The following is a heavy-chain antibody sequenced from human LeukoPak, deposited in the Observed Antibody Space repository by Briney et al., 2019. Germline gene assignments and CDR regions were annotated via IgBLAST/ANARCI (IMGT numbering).Heavy chain of an antibody. CDR2: IDYSGGST. V-gene: IGHV3-48*03. CDR1: GFTLSSYE. J-gene: IGHJ6*04. D-gene: IGHD3-10*02. Sequence: GGSLRLSCTVSGFTLSSYEMSWIRQAPGKGLEWVSSIDYSGGSTYYADSVKGRFTISRDNAKNSLYLQMNSLRAEDMAVYYCAELGITMIGGVWGKGTTVTISS. CDR3: AELGITMIGGV.